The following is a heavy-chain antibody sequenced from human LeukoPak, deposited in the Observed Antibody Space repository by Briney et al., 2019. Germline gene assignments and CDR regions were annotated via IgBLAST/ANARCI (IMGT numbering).Heavy chain of an antibody. J-gene: IGHJ5*02. V-gene: IGHV4-34*01. D-gene: IGHD2-2*01. CDR1: GGSFSGYY. Sequence: PSETLSLTCAVYGGSFSGYYWSWIRQPPGKGLEWIGEINHSGSTNYNPSLKSRVTISVDTSKNQFSLKLSSVTAADTAVYYCARGTNSLVVVQAASCWFDPWGQGTLVTVSS. CDR2: INHSGST. CDR3: ARGTNSLVVVQAASCWFDP.